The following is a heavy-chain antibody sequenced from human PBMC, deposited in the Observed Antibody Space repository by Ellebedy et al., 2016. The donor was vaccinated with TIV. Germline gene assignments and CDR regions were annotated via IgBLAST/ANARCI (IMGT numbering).Heavy chain of an antibody. CDR3: AKEEGTWYSSSWYGDWFDP. D-gene: IGHD6-13*01. J-gene: IGHJ5*02. V-gene: IGHV3-23*01. Sequence: GGSLRLSCAASGFTFSSYAMSWVRQAPGKGLEWVSAISGSGGSTYYADSVKGRFTISRDNSKNTLYLQMNSLRAEDTAVYYCAKEEGTWYSSSWYGDWFDPWGQGTLATVSS. CDR2: ISGSGGST. CDR1: GFTFSSYA.